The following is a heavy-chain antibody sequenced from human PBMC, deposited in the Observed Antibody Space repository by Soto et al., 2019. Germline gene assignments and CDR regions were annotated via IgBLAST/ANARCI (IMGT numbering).Heavy chain of an antibody. CDR2: IYSGGTT. V-gene: IGHV3-66*01. CDR3: ARNGDSSDYRGWFDP. J-gene: IGHJ5*02. CDR1: GFTVSSNY. Sequence: EVQLVESGGGLVQPGGSLRLSCAASGFTVSSNYISWVRQAPGKGLEWVSVIYSGGTTYYADSVKGRFTISSDNSKNTLYLQMNSLRAEDTAVYYCARNGDSSDYRGWFDPWGQGTLVTVSS. D-gene: IGHD3-22*01.